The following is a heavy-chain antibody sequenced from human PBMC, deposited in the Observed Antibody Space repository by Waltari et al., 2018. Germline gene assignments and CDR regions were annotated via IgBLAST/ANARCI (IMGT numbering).Heavy chain of an antibody. Sequence: QVQLVQSGAEVKKPGASVKVSCKASGYTFTGYYMHWVRQAPGQGLEWMGWINPNSGGTNYAQKFKGRVTMTRDTAISTAYMELSRLRADDTAVYYCARASSDSSGYYYNDYWGQGTLVTVSS. CDR3: ARASSDSSGYYYNDY. CDR2: INPNSGGT. CDR1: GYTFTGYY. V-gene: IGHV1-2*02. D-gene: IGHD3-22*01. J-gene: IGHJ4*02.